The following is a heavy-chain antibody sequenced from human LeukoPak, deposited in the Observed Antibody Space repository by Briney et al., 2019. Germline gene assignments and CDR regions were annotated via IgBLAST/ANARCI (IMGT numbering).Heavy chain of an antibody. J-gene: IGHJ4*02. D-gene: IGHD4-17*01. CDR1: GDSISIYY. CDR2: IYSSGSA. Sequence: SETLSHTCTVSGDSISIYYWSWVRQPAGKGLEWIGRIYSSGSANYNPSLKNRVNMSVDTSKNQFSLNLTSVTAADTAVYYCARTRGGDYAHFDYWGQGTLVTVSS. V-gene: IGHV4-4*07. CDR3: ARTRGGDYAHFDY.